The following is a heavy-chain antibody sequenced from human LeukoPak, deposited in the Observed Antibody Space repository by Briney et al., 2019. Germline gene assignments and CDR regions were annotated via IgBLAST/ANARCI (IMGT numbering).Heavy chain of an antibody. J-gene: IGHJ4*02. CDR3: ARESYYGSGDYSFFDY. CDR1: GFTFSNYG. Sequence: PGGSLRLSCAASGFTFSNYGMHWVRQAPGKGLERVAVIWYDGSNKYHADSVKGRFTISRDNSENTLYLQMNSLRAEDTAVYYCARESYYGSGDYSFFDYWGQGTPVTVSS. V-gene: IGHV3-33*01. CDR2: IWYDGSNK. D-gene: IGHD3-10*01.